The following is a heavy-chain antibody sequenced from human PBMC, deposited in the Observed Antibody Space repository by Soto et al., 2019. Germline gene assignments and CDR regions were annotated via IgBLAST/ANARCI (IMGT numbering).Heavy chain of an antibody. CDR2: IYYIFST. CDR1: GGSISSYY. D-gene: IGHD1-26*01. CDR3: ARRWGAAVDY. Sequence: SETLSLTCTVSGGSISSYYWIWIRQPPVNGLEFIGYIYYIFSTNYNPSLKSRFTISLYTSKNHFSLKLSSVTAADTAVYYCARRWGAAVDYWGQGTLVTVSS. J-gene: IGHJ4*02. V-gene: IGHV4-59*08.